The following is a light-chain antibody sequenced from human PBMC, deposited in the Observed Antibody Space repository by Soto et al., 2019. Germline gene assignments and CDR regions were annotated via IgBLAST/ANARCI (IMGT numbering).Light chain of an antibody. CDR3: QQYNDWVTWT. Sequence: EIVMTQSPATLSVSPGERATLSCRTSQSVRSNLAWFHQKPGQPPRLLIYAASTRATGIPDRFSGGGSGAEFTLTIVGLQSEDFAVYYCQQYNDWVTWTFGQGTKVEIK. CDR2: AAS. J-gene: IGKJ1*01. V-gene: IGKV3D-15*01. CDR1: QSVRSN.